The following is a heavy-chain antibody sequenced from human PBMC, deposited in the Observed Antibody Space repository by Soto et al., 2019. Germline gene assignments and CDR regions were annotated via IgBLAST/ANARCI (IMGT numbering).Heavy chain of an antibody. CDR1: GFTFASYT. CDR2: ISSSSSTI. J-gene: IGHJ4*02. Sequence: GGSLRLSCAASGFTFASYTINWVRQTPGKGLEWVSFISSSSSTIYYADSVKGRFPISRDNAKNSGFLQMNSLRVVDTAVYYGEREGGGGLVGDYWGQGTLVTVSS. D-gene: IGHD2-8*02. V-gene: IGHV3-48*01. CDR3: EREGGGGLVGDY.